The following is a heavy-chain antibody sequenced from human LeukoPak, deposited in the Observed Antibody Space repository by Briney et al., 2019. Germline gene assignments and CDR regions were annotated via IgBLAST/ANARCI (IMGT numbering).Heavy chain of an antibody. J-gene: IGHJ4*02. Sequence: GGSLRLSCAASGLTFSSYGMHWVRQAPGKGLEWVAVISYDGTKNYYTDSVKGRFTISRDNSKNTLYLQMNSLRAEDTAVYFCAKEQSSSGFFDYWGQGTLVTVSS. CDR1: GLTFSSYG. V-gene: IGHV3-30*18. D-gene: IGHD6-6*01. CDR3: AKEQSSSGFFDY. CDR2: ISYDGTKN.